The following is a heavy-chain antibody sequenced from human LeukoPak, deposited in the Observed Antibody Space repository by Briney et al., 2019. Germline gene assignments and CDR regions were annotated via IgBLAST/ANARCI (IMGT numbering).Heavy chain of an antibody. Sequence: PGGSLRLSCAASGFTFSIYAMSWVRQAPGKGLEWVSAISNSGGFTYYADSVRGRFTTSRDNSKNTLYLQMISLRAEDTAIYYCVARESLNIRSSGWDGGLDYWGQGTLVTVSS. CDR1: GFTFSIYA. V-gene: IGHV3-23*01. CDR3: VARESLNIRSSGWDGGLDY. CDR2: ISNSGGFT. J-gene: IGHJ4*02. D-gene: IGHD6-19*01.